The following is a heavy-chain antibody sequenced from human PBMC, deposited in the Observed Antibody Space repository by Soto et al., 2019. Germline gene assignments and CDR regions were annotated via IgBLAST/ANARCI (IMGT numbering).Heavy chain of an antibody. V-gene: IGHV4-30-2*01. J-gene: IGHJ4*02. D-gene: IGHD3-16*01. Sequence: SETLSLTCAVSGGSISSGTYSWSWIRQPPGKGLESIGYIYHIGASNYNPSLKSRVTMSVDVSKSQFSLNLTSVTAADTAVYFCARRGGTATPFDYWGQGILFTVSS. CDR1: GGSISSGTYS. CDR3: ARRGGTATPFDY. CDR2: IYHIGAS.